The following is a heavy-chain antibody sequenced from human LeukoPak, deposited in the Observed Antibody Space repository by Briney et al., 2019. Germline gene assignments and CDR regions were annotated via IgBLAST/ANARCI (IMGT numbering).Heavy chain of an antibody. J-gene: IGHJ6*02. CDR1: GYTFTGYY. CDR3: ARVPYYYGSGSYYNALYYGLDV. CDR2: INPNSGGT. V-gene: IGHV1-2*02. Sequence: ASVKVSCKASGYTFTGYYMHWVRQAPGQGLEWMGWINPNSGGTNYAQKFQGRVTMTRDTSISTAYMELNRLRSDDTAVYYCARVPYYYGSGSYYNALYYGLDVWGQGTTVTVSS. D-gene: IGHD3-10*01.